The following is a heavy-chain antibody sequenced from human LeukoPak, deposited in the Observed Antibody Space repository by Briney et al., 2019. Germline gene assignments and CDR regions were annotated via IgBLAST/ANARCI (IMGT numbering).Heavy chain of an antibody. Sequence: SETLCLTCTVSGVSISSYYWSWIRQPPGKGLEWVGDIYYSGSTNYNPSLKSRLTILVETTYNHISLKLSSVTAADTAVYYCARWSYYYYGMDVWGQGTTVTVS. CDR3: ARWSYYYYGMDV. J-gene: IGHJ6*02. CDR2: IYYSGST. D-gene: IGHD3-3*01. CDR1: GVSISSYY. V-gene: IGHV4-59*08.